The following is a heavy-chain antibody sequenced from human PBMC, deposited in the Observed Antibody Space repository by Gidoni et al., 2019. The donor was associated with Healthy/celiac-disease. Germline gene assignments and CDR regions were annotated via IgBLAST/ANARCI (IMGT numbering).Heavy chain of an antibody. V-gene: IGHV4-39*01. CDR3: ASPGRSGAF. D-gene: IGHD3-3*01. CDR2: IYYSGST. CDR1: GGSISSSSSY. J-gene: IGHJ4*02. Sequence: QLQLQESGPGLVKPSEPLSLPCTVSGGSISSSSSYWGWIRQPPGKGLEWIGSIYYSGSTYYNPSLKSRVTISVDTSKNQFSLKLSSVTAADTAVYYCASPGRSGAFWGQGTLVTVSS.